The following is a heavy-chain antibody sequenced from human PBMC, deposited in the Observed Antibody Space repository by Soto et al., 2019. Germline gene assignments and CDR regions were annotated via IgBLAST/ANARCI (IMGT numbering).Heavy chain of an antibody. CDR2: ISGSGGST. Sequence: CLRLSCAASGFTFSSYAISWFRQAPGNGLEWVSAISGSGGSTYYADSVKGRFTISRDNSKNTLYLQMNSLRAEDTAVYYCANLGERYCSSTSCLTDYWGQGTLVTVSS. V-gene: IGHV3-23*01. J-gene: IGHJ4*02. CDR1: GFTFSSYA. CDR3: ANLGERYCSSTSCLTDY. D-gene: IGHD2-2*01.